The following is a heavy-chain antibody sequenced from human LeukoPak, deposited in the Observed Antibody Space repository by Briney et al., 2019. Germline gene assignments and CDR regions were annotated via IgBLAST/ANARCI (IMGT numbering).Heavy chain of an antibody. Sequence: GASAKVSCKASGYTFTSYGISWVRQAPGQGLEWMGWISAYNGNTNYAQKLQGRVTMTTDTSTSTAYMELRSLRSDDTAVYYCARDQRFGEVPSMFDPWGQGTLVTVSS. CDR2: ISAYNGNT. CDR3: ARDQRFGEVPSMFDP. J-gene: IGHJ5*02. V-gene: IGHV1-18*01. D-gene: IGHD3-10*01. CDR1: GYTFTSYG.